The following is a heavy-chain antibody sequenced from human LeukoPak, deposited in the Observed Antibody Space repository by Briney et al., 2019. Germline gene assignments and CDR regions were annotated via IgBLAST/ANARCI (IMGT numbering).Heavy chain of an antibody. CDR1: GGSISSSDYY. V-gene: IGHV4-39*07. CDR2: IFYTGTT. Sequence: SETLSLTCTVSGGSISSSDYYWAWIRQPPGKQLEWIGSIFYTGTTYYSPSLKSRVTISIDTSKNQFSLKLDSVTAADTAVYYCASLAVAGDFDYWGQGTLVTVSS. D-gene: IGHD6-19*01. CDR3: ASLAVAGDFDY. J-gene: IGHJ4*02.